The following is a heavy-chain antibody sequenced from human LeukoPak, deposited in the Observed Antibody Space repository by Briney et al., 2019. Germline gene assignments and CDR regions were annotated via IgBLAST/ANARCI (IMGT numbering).Heavy chain of an antibody. CDR3: ARGGAARLHFQN. CDR2: IYHSGST. V-gene: IGHV4-59*01. CDR1: GGSISNYY. D-gene: IGHD6-6*01. Sequence: SETLSLTCTVSGGSISNYYWNWIRQPPGKGLEWIGYIYHSGSTNYNPSLQSRVTISVDTSKNQFSLNLNSVTAADTAVYYCARGGAARLHFQNWGQGTLVTVSS. J-gene: IGHJ1*01.